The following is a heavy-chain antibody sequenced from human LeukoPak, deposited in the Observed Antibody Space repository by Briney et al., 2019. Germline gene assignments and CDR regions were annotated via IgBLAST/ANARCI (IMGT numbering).Heavy chain of an antibody. D-gene: IGHD3-10*01. CDR1: GGSFSGHY. V-gene: IGHV4-34*01. CDR2: INHSGST. CDR3: ARHGVRRTMVRGVTGFDY. Sequence: PSETLSLTCAVYGGSFSGHYWSWIRQPPGKGLEWIGEINHSGSTNYNPSLKSRVTISVDTSKNQFSLKLSSVTAADTAVYYCARHGVRRTMVRGVTGFDYWGQGTLVTVSS. J-gene: IGHJ4*02.